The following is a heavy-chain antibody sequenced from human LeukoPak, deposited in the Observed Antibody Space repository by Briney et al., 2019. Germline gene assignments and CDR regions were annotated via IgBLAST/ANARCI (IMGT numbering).Heavy chain of an antibody. Sequence: GGSLRLSSAASEFTFSSHSMNWVRQAPGKGLEWVSSISRSGGSIYYADSLKGRFTISRDNAKNSLYLQMNSLRAEDTAVYFCARSLKVSAALDVFDIWGQGTMVTVSS. CDR1: EFTFSSHS. CDR2: ISRSGGSI. V-gene: IGHV3-21*01. D-gene: IGHD2-2*01. J-gene: IGHJ3*02. CDR3: ARSLKVSAALDVFDI.